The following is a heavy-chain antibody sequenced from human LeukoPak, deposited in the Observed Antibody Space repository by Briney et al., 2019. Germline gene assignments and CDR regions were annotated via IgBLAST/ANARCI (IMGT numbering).Heavy chain of an antibody. CDR1: GGSFSNYY. V-gene: IGHV4-59*12. D-gene: IGHD3-9*01. Sequence: SETLSLTCTVSGGSFSNYYWSWIRQPPGKGLEWIGYIYYSGSTNYNPSLKSRVTISVDTSKNQFSLNLSSVTAADTAVYYCARVGQYDILTGYQDHWYFDLWGRGTLVTVSS. J-gene: IGHJ2*01. CDR2: IYYSGST. CDR3: ARVGQYDILTGYQDHWYFDL.